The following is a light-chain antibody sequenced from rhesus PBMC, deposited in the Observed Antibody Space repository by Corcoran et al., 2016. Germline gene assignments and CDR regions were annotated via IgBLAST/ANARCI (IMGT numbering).Light chain of an antibody. CDR2: GAS. CDR1: QSVSSY. CDR3: YPHSSGCS. V-gene: IGKV3-10*01. Sequence: QVILTQSPATLSLSPGERATLFCRASQSVSSYIAWYKQKPGQAPRLLIYGASSRATGIPDRFCGSVSGTDFTLPIWRLEPEDVGIYHCYPHSSGCSFRQGTKVEIE. J-gene: IGKJ2*01.